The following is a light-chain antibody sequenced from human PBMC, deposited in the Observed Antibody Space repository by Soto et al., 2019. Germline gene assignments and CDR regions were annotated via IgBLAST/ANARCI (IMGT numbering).Light chain of an antibody. CDR1: QSISVW. CDR2: KAS. J-gene: IGKJ1*01. V-gene: IGKV1-5*03. Sequence: DIQMTQSPSTLSASVGDRVTITCRSSQSISVWLAWYQQKAGKAPNLLIYKASRLESGVPSRFSGSGPETEFTLTISSLQPDDFATYYCQQYNSFSSWTCGQGTKGDIK. CDR3: QQYNSFSSWT.